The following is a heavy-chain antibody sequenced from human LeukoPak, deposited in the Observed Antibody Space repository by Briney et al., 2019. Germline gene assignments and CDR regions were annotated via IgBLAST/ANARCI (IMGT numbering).Heavy chain of an antibody. CDR3: ARGQGYGGGI. CDR1: GYTFTGYY. J-gene: IGHJ3*02. CDR2: INPNSGGT. V-gene: IGHV1-2*06. D-gene: IGHD4-23*01. Sequence: GASVKVSCKASGYTFTGYYMHWVRHAPGQGLEWMGRINPNSGGTNYAQKFQGRVTMTRGTSTSTAYMELSRLRSDDTAVYYCARGQGYGGGIWGQGTMVTVSS.